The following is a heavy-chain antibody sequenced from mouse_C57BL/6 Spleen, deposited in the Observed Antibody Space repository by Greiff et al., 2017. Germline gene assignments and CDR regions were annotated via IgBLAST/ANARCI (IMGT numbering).Heavy chain of an antibody. CDR2: INPNNGGT. D-gene: IGHD1-1*01. V-gene: IGHV1-26*01. CDR1: GYTFTDYY. J-gene: IGHJ4*01. Sequence: EVQLQQSGPELVKPGASVKISCKASGYTFTDYYMNWVKQSHGKSLEWIGDINPNNGGTSYNQKFKGKATLTVDKSSSTAYMELRSLTSEDSAVYYCARGLRYYAMDDWGQGTSVTVSS. CDR3: ARGLRYYAMDD.